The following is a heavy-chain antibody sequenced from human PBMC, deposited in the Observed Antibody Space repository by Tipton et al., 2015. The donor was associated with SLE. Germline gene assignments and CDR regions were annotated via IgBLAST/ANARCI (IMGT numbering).Heavy chain of an antibody. CDR3: ARGGPIWDH. J-gene: IGHJ4*02. D-gene: IGHD1-26*01. CDR1: GFSFDDYA. V-gene: IGHV3-9*01. Sequence: SLRLSCAASGFSFDDYALHWVRQGPGKGLEWVSGITWNSGKKGYADSVKGRFTISRDNAKNSLYLQMNTLTPEDTAMYYCARGGPIWDHWGQGAQVTVS. CDR2: ITWNSGKK.